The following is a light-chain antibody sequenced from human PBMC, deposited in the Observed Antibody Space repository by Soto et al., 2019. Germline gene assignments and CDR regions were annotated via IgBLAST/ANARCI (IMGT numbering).Light chain of an antibody. Sequence: QSVLTQPPSVSAAPGQKVSISCSGSSSNVGKNLVSWYQHVPGKAPKLLIYDNQKRPSGIPDRFSASKSGTLATLDITGLQTGDEADYYSGTWDSSLTIGVIFGGGTKLTVL. CDR2: DNQ. J-gene: IGLJ2*01. CDR3: GTWDSSLTIGVI. CDR1: SSNVGKNL. V-gene: IGLV1-51*01.